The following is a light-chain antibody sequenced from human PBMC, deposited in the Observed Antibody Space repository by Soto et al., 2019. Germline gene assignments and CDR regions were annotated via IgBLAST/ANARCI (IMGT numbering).Light chain of an antibody. CDR2: GAS. CDR1: QDIRTS. V-gene: IGKV1-33*01. CDR3: QYYDNLPPFA. J-gene: IGKJ3*01. Sequence: DIQMTQSPSSLSASVGARVSITCQASQDIRTSLSWFQQKAGRAPKLLIYGASNLETGVPSRFRGSGSERDFTFTISSLQPEDNATNYCQYYDNLPPFAFGPGTNVDI.